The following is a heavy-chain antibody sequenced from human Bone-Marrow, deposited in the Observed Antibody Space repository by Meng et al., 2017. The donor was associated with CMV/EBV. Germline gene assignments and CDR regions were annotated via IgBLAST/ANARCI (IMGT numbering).Heavy chain of an antibody. D-gene: IGHD6-13*01. CDR2: INHSGST. J-gene: IGHJ4*02. CDR1: GGSFSGYY. CDR3: ARAPYSSSWEPKGYYFDY. V-gene: IGHV4-34*01. Sequence: SETLSLTCAVYGGSFSGYYWSWIRQPPGKGLEWIGEINHSGSTNYNPSLKSRVTISVDTSKNQFSLKLSSVTAADTAVYYCARAPYSSSWEPKGYYFDYWGQGTLVTFSS.